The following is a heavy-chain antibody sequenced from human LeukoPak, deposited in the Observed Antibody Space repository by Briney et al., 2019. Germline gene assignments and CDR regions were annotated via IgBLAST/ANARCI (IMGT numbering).Heavy chain of an antibody. CDR3: GSLDSREDSSSRWGPLDI. D-gene: IGHD3-22*01. CDR1: GFTFSDYS. CDR2: ISSSGSYI. Sequence: GALRLSCAASGFTFSDYSMNWVRQAPGKGLEWVSTISSSGSYIFYAASVKGRFTISRDNARSSLYLQMNTLRAEDTAVYYCGSLDSREDSSSRWGPLDIWGHGTMVTVSS. V-gene: IGHV3-21*01. J-gene: IGHJ3*02.